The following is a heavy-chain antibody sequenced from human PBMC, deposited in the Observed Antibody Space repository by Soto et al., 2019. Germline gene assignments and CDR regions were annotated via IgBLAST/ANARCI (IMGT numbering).Heavy chain of an antibody. Sequence: QVQLVESGGFVVQPGRSLRLSCAASGFTFSSYGMHWVRQAPGKGLEWVAVISYDGSNKYYADSVKGRFTISRDNSKNTLYLKMNSLRAEDTAVYYCAKDSRIVVVTAPYDYWVQGTLVTGSS. V-gene: IGHV3-30*18. CDR2: ISYDGSNK. D-gene: IGHD2-21*02. CDR1: GFTFSSYG. J-gene: IGHJ4*02. CDR3: AKDSRIVVVTAPYDY.